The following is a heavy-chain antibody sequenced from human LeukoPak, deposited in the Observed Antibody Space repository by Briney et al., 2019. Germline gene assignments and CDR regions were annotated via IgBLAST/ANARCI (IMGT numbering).Heavy chain of an antibody. J-gene: IGHJ4*02. CDR1: GFSLKTSGVG. D-gene: IGHD3-22*01. CDR3: ALNYYDTSGHYYCYFDY. V-gene: IGHV2-5*02. CDR2: IYWDDDK. Sequence: SGPTLVRPTQTLTLTCTFSGFSLKTSGVGVGWIRQPPGKALEWLALIYWDDDKRYSPSLKSRLTITKDTSKNQVVLTMTNVDPVDTATYYCALNYYDTSGHYYCYFDYWGQGTLVTVSS.